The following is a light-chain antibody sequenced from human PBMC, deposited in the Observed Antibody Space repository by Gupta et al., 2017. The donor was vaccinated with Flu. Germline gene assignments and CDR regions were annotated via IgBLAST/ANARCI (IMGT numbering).Light chain of an antibody. V-gene: IGLV1-44*01. J-gene: IGLJ2*01. CDR2: KNN. CDR1: SSNFGNSP. CDR3: AAWDDKLNGVI. Sequence: TVRSDQPAASGTHGQRVTISCCAGSSNFGNSPVNWYQQCPGTAPKLLIYKNNQRPSGVPDPFSGSKSGTSASLAISGLQSEDEADYYCAAWDDKLNGVIFGGGTKVTVL.